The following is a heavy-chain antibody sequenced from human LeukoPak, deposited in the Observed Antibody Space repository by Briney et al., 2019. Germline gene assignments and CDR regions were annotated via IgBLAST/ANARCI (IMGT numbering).Heavy chain of an antibody. J-gene: IGHJ4*02. CDR1: GYTFTSYY. D-gene: IGHD2-21*02. CDR2: IIPIFGTA. V-gene: IGHV1-69*05. Sequence: SVKVSCKASGYTFTSYYMHWVRQAPGQGLEWMGGIIPIFGTANYAQKFQGRVTITTDESTSTAYMELSSLRSGDTAVYYCARVGGGDCNWGQGTLVTVSS. CDR3: ARVGGGDCN.